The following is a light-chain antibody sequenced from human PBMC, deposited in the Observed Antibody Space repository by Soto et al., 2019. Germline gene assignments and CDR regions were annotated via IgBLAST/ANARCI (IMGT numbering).Light chain of an antibody. CDR2: EVV. J-gene: IGLJ1*01. CDR3: KSYAGINIYV. CDR1: KHDIGVYDF. Sequence: QSVLHQPPSASGSPGHSVAISCTGTKHDIGVYDFVSWYQHHPGKAPRLIIYEVVQRPSGVPDRFSGSKSGNTASLTVSGLQAAYEADYFCKSYAGINIYVFGSVTEVNV. V-gene: IGLV2-8*01.